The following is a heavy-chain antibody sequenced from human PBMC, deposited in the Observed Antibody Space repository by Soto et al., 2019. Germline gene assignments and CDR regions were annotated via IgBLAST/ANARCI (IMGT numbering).Heavy chain of an antibody. CDR3: ARGKGLEV. V-gene: IGHV3-30-3*01. J-gene: IGHJ6*02. CDR1: GFTFSSYA. CDR2: ISYDGSNK. Sequence: PGGSLRLSCAASGFTFSSYAMHWVRQAPGKGLEWVAVISYDGSNKYYADSVKGRFTISRDNSKNTLYLQMNSLRAEDTAVYYCARGKGLEVWGQGTTVTVSS.